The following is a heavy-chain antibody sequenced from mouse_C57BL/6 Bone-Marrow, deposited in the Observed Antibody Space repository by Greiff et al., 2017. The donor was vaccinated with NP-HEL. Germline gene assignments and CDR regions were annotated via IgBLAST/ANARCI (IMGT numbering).Heavy chain of an antibody. CDR1: GYSITSGYY. D-gene: IGHD6-1*01. CDR2: ISYDGSN. CDR3: ARGALGAMDY. V-gene: IGHV3-6*01. J-gene: IGHJ4*01. Sequence: EVQLVESGPGLVKPSQSLSLTCSVTGYSITSGYYWNWIRQFPGNKLEWMGYISYDGSNNYNPSLKNRISITRDTSKNQFFLKLNSVTTEDTATYYCARGALGAMDYWGQGTSVTVSS.